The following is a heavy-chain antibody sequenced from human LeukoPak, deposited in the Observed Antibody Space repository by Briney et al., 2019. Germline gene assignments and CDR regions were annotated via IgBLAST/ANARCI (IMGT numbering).Heavy chain of an antibody. CDR3: ARVHFNYYDSSGYPDY. D-gene: IGHD3-22*01. J-gene: IGHJ4*02. CDR1: GGSISSSSYY. CDR2: IYYSGST. V-gene: IGHV4-39*07. Sequence: NPSETLSLTCTVSGGSISSSSYYWGWIRQPPGKGLEWIGSIYYSGSTYYNPSLKSRVTISVDTSKNQFSLKLSSVTAADTAVYYCARVHFNYYDSSGYPDYWGQGTLVTVSS.